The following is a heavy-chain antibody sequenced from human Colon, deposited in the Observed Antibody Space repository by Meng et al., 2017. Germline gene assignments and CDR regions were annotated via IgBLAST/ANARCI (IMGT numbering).Heavy chain of an antibody. J-gene: IGHJ4*02. CDR3: VRDPTGGSFHYFDS. V-gene: IGHV1-3*04. CDR1: GYTFADSA. CDR2: SNTGNGYT. Sequence: QVHLVQSGAEVKKPGASVKVACKTSGYTFADSAMHWVRQAPGQRLEWLGWSNTGNGYTTYSEKFQGRVTFTRDTSASTAYLEVKSLTSRDTAVYYCVRDPTGGSFHYFDSWGQGALVTVSS. D-gene: IGHD1-14*01.